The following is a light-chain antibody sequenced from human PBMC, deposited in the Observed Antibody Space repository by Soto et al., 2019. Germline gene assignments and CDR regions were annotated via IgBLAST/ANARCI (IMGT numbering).Light chain of an antibody. CDR3: CSYAGSSTHVV. CDR1: SSDVGSYNL. CDR2: EVS. J-gene: IGLJ2*01. Sequence: QSALTQPASVSGSPGQSITISCIGTSSDVGSYNLVSWYQQDPGKAPKLLIYEVSEWPSGVSNRFSGSKSGNTASLTISGLQAEDEAEYYCCSYAGSSTHVVFGGGTKLTVL. V-gene: IGLV2-23*02.